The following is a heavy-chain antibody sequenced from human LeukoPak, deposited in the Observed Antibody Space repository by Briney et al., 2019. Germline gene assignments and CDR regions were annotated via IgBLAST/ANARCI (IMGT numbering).Heavy chain of an antibody. V-gene: IGHV3-30*19. CDR1: GFTFSTYG. Sequence: GRSLRLSCAASGFTFSTYGIHWVRQAPGKGLEWVAVISYDGSNKYYADSVKGRFTISRDNSKNTLYLQMNSLRAEDTAVYYCARVYYPGIAVAGTRAAYYYYGMDVWGQGTTVTVSS. J-gene: IGHJ6*02. CDR3: ARVYYPGIAVAGTRAAYYYYGMDV. CDR2: ISYDGSNK. D-gene: IGHD6-19*01.